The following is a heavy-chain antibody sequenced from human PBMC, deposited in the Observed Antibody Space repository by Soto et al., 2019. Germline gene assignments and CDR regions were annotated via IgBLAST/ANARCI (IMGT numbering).Heavy chain of an antibody. J-gene: IGHJ4*02. CDR3: ATGGRHWLVTSDFNY. CDR2: VSHDGRNT. CDR1: GFTFSDYA. Sequence: VQLVESGGGVVQPGRSLRLSCAASGFTFSDYAMHWVRQAPGKGLEWVAVVSHDGRNTHYADSVKGRFTISRDSSKNTVSLEMTRLRAEDTAVYYCATGGRHWLVTSDFNYGGQGDLLTASS. D-gene: IGHD6-19*01. V-gene: IGHV3-30*03.